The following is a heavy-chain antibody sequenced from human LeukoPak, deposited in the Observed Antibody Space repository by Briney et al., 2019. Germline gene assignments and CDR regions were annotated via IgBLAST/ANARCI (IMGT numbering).Heavy chain of an antibody. J-gene: IGHJ4*02. Sequence: PSETLSLTCTVSGCSISSYYWNWIRQPPGKGLEWFGYIYYSGSTNYNPSLKSRVTISVDTTKKQSSLKLSSVTAAATAVYSCARVLYDSSGYYLLDHYFDYWGQGTLVTVSS. CDR1: GCSISSYY. CDR3: ARVLYDSSGYYLLDHYFDY. V-gene: IGHV4-59*01. D-gene: IGHD3-22*01. CDR2: IYYSGST.